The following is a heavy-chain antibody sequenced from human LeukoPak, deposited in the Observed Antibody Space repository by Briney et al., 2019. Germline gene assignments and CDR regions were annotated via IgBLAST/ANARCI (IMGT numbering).Heavy chain of an antibody. CDR3: ARGVPTGYYTSCYDY. V-gene: IGHV3-48*03. D-gene: IGHD3/OR15-3a*01. CDR2: ISSSGTTI. Sequence: HPGGSLRLSCAASGINFSDSEMNWVRQAPGKGLGWVSEISSSGTTIYYADSVKGRFTISRDNAKNSLYLQMNSLRAEDTAVYYCARGVPTGYYTSCYDYWGQGPLVSVSS. J-gene: IGHJ4*02. CDR1: GINFSDSE.